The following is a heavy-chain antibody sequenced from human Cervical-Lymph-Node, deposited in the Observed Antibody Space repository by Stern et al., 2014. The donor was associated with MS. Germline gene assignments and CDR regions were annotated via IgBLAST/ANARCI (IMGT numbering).Heavy chain of an antibody. CDR1: GFTLSDYY. J-gene: IGHJ6*02. V-gene: IGHV3-11*01. CDR2: ISSSGDTI. CDR3: ARDHPSLYNASPRRNYFYYYGIDV. Sequence: VQLLESGGDLVKPGGSLRLSCAASGFTLSDYYMSWIRQAPGKGLEWISYISSSGDTIYYVDSVNGRFTISRDNAKNSLYLQMDTLRAEDTAVYYCARDHPSLYNASPRRNYFYYYGIDVWGQGTTVTVSS. D-gene: IGHD1-14*01.